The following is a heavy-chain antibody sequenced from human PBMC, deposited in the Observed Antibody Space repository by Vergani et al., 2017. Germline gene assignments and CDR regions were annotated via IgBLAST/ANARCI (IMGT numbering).Heavy chain of an antibody. CDR2: IIPIFGTA. J-gene: IGHJ4*02. CDR3: ARDPGGLIAAAGYFDY. Sequence: QVQLVQSGAEVKKPGSSVKVSCKASGGTFSSYAISWVRQAPGQGLEWMGGIIPIFGTANYAQKFQGRVTITADKSTSTAYMELSSLRSEDTAVYYCARDPGGLIAAAGYFDYWGQGTLVTVSS. CDR1: GGTFSSYA. V-gene: IGHV1-69*06. D-gene: IGHD6-13*01.